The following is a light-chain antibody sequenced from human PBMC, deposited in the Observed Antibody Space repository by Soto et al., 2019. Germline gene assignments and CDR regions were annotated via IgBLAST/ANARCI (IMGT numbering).Light chain of an antibody. CDR1: SSNLGAGYD. V-gene: IGLV1-40*01. Sequence: QSVLTQPPSVSGAPGQRVTISCTGNSSNLGAGYDVHWYQQLPGAAPKLVIFGNRNRPSGVPERFSGSKSGTSASLAITGLQAEDEADYYCSSYSTTTTPQWVFGGGTKLTVL. CDR2: GNR. J-gene: IGLJ3*02. CDR3: SSYSTTTTPQWV.